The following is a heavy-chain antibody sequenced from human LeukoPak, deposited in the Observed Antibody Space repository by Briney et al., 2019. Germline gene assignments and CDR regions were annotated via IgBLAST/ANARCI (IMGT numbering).Heavy chain of an antibody. J-gene: IGHJ4*02. V-gene: IGHV3-23*01. CDR3: AKPYRGSGWYCFYY. CDR1: GFTFSSYG. D-gene: IGHD6-19*01. CDR2: ISGSGGST. Sequence: SGGSLRLSCAASGFTFSSYGMHWVRQAPGKGLEWVSAISGSGGSTYYADSVKGRFTISRDNSKNTLYLQMNSLRAEDTAVYYCAKPYRGSGWYCFYYWGQGTPVTVSS.